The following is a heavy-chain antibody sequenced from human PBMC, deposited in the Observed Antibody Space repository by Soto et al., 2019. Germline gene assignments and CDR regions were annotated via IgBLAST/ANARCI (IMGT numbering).Heavy chain of an antibody. CDR1: GFTFSSYS. D-gene: IGHD4-17*01. V-gene: IGHV3-48*01. CDR3: ASLVGDRED. J-gene: IGHJ4*02. Sequence: EVQLVESGGGLVQPGGSLRLSCAASGFTFSSYSMNWVRQAPGKGLEWVSYISSSSSTIYYADSVKGRFTISRDNAKNSLYLQMNSRRAEDTAVYYCASLVGDREDWGQGTLVTVSS. CDR2: ISSSSSTI.